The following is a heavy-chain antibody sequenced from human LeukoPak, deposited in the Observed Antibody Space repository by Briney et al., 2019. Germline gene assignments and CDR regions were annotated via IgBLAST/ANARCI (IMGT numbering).Heavy chain of an antibody. V-gene: IGHV1-18*01. Sequence: ASVKVSCKASGYTFNTYGITWVRQAPGQGLEWMGWISGYNGKTKYAQKLQDRVTMATDTSTTTAYMELRSLTSDDTAVYYCARNLKTITIFGVVTPDFDYWGQGTLVTVSS. D-gene: IGHD3-3*01. CDR2: ISGYNGKT. CDR1: GYTFNTYG. J-gene: IGHJ4*02. CDR3: ARNLKTITIFGVVTPDFDY.